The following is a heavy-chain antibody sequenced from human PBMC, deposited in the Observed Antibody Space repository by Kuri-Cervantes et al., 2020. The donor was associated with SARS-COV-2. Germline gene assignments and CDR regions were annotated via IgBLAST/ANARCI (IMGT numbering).Heavy chain of an antibody. J-gene: IGHJ4*02. Sequence: GSLRLSCSVSGGSISSSNWWSWVRQPPGKGLEWIGEIYHSGSTNYNPPLKSRVTISVDKSKNQFSLKLSSVTAADTAVYYCAKTPGYSYGALYFDYWGQGTLVTVSS. CDR1: GGSISSSNW. V-gene: IGHV4-4*02. D-gene: IGHD5-18*01. CDR2: IYHSGST. CDR3: AKTPGYSYGALYFDY.